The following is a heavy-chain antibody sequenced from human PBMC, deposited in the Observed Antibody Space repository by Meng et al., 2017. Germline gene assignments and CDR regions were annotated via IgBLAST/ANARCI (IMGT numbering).Heavy chain of an antibody. V-gene: IGHV3-66*01. CDR2: LYSDGAT. D-gene: IGHD2-21*02. J-gene: IGHJ5*02. Sequence: QRLGSGGASGQPGGSLGLSCAGSGFTVSSYYMSWVRQAPGKGLEWVSVLYSDGATYYGGSVQGRFSISRDNFKNTVYLQMNSLRAEDTAVYYCAREIVVVTAENWFDPWGQGTLVTVSS. CDR3: AREIVVVTAENWFDP. CDR1: GFTVSSYY.